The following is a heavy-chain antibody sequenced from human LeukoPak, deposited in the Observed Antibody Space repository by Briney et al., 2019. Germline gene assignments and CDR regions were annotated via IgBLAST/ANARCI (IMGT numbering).Heavy chain of an antibody. CDR3: ARPSPERYCSGGSCYYYYYGMDV. J-gene: IGHJ6*02. CDR2: IYYSGST. D-gene: IGHD2-15*01. Sequence: SETLSLTCTVSGGSISSYYWSWIRQPPGKGLEWIGYIYYSGSTNYNPSLKSRVTISVDTSKNQFSLKLSSVTAADTAVYYCARPSPERYCSGGSCYYYYYGMDVWGQGTTVTVSS. CDR1: GGSISSYY. V-gene: IGHV4-59*08.